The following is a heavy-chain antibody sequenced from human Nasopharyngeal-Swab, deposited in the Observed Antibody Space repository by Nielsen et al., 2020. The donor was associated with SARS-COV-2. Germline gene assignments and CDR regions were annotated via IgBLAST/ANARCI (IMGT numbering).Heavy chain of an antibody. CDR3: ARLLNIADPYYFDY. D-gene: IGHD6-13*01. V-gene: IGHV4-34*01. CDR2: INHSGST. J-gene: IGHJ4*02. Sequence: ESLKISCAASGFTFSNYALSWIRQPPGKGLEWIGEINHSGSTNYNPSLKSRVTISVDTSKNQFSLKLSSVTAADTAVYYCARLLNIADPYYFDYWGQGTLVTVSS. CDR1: GFTFSNYA.